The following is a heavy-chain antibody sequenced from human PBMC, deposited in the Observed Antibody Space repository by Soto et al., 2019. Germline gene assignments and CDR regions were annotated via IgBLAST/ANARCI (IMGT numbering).Heavy chain of an antibody. J-gene: IGHJ6*02. D-gene: IGHD2-2*01. CDR1: GFVFSMYS. V-gene: IGHV3-7*03. CDR2: IPQEGVDG. CDR3: ARGRLIPPAHDFFHGSDV. Sequence: GGSLRLSCEVSGFVFSMYSISWVRQTPWKGLEWVAKIPQEGVDGHYADSVKGRFTISRDNGKNSLYLQMNNLRAEDTAVYYCARGRLIPPAHDFFHGSDVGGRGAKGNVYS.